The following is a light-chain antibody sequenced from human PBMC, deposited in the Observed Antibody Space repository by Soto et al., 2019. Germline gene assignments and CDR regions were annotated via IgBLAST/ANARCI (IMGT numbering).Light chain of an antibody. J-gene: IGKJ5*01. V-gene: IGKV3-15*01. Sequence: EIVMTQSPATLSLSTEERATLSCRASQSVGSNLAWFQQKPGQAPRLLIYGSSTRATGVPARFSGSGSGADFTLTISNLQSEDFAVYYCQQYTNWPPITFGQGTRLEIK. CDR1: QSVGSN. CDR3: QQYTNWPPIT. CDR2: GSS.